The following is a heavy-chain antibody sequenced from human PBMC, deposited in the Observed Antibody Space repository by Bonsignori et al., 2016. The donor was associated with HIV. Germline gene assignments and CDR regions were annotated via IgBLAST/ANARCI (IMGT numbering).Heavy chain of an antibody. Sequence: WVRQAPGQGLEWMGEIIPIFGTANYAQKFQGRVTITADESTSTAYMELSSLRSEDTAVYYCARGGTKGCSSTSCYAMGYWGQGTLVTVSS. D-gene: IGHD2-2*01. CDR2: IIPIFGTA. V-gene: IGHV1-69*01. J-gene: IGHJ4*02. CDR3: ARGGTKGCSSTSCYAMGY.